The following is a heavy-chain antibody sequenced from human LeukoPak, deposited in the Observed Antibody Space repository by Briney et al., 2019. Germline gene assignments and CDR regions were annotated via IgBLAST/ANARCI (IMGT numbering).Heavy chain of an antibody. Sequence: GGSLRLSCAASGFIFNTYGMHWVRQAPGKGLEWVAFIRNDGSDKYYAVSVKGRFTISRDNSKNTLYLQMNSLRVEDTALYYCAKDRAYGQFLWGNDYWGQGTLVTVSS. D-gene: IGHD3-16*01. CDR1: GFIFNTYG. V-gene: IGHV3-30*02. J-gene: IGHJ4*02. CDR3: AKDRAYGQFLWGNDY. CDR2: IRNDGSDK.